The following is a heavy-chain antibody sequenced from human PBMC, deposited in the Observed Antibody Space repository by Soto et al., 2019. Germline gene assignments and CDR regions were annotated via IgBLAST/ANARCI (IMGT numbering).Heavy chain of an antibody. CDR3: ARDATPVTTDGSYGMGV. CDR2: IHYSGSA. Sequence: QVQLQESGPGLVKPSETLSLTCTVSGGSISSYYWNWIRQPPGKGLEWIGYIHYSGSANYNPSLKSRVTISVDTSKNQFSLKLSSVTAADTAVYYCARDATPVTTDGSYGMGVWGQGTTVTVSS. J-gene: IGHJ6*02. D-gene: IGHD4-17*01. CDR1: GGSISSYY. V-gene: IGHV4-59*01.